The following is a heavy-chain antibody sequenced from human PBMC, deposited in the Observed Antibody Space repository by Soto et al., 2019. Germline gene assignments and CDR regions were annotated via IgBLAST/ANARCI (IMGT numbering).Heavy chain of an antibody. CDR3: ARGFLGVVPAALEVGPPSYYYYYGMDV. Sequence: ASVKVSCKASGDTFTSYYMHWVRQAPGQGLEWMGIINPSGGSTSYAQKFQGRVTMTRDTSTSTVYMELSSLRSEDTAVYYCARGFLGVVPAALEVGPPSYYYYYGMDVWGQGTTVTVSS. V-gene: IGHV1-46*01. CDR2: INPSGGST. D-gene: IGHD2-2*01. J-gene: IGHJ6*02. CDR1: GDTFTSYY.